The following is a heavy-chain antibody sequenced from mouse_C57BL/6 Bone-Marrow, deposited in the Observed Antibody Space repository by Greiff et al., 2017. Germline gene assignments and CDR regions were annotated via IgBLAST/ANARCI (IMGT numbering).Heavy chain of an antibody. J-gene: IGHJ3*01. CDR2: IYPRSGNT. V-gene: IGHV1-81*01. Sequence: QVQLQQSGAELARPGASVKLSCKASGYTFTSYGISWVKQRTGQGLEWIGEIYPRSGNTYYNEKFKGKATLTADKSSSTEYMELRSLTSEDSAIYFCAPSSYYYGSSYGAYWGQGTLVTVSA. D-gene: IGHD1-1*01. CDR3: APSSYYYGSSYGAY. CDR1: GYTFTSYG.